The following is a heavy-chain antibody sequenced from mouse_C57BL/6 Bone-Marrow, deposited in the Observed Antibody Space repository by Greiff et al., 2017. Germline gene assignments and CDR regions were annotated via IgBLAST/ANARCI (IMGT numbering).Heavy chain of an antibody. Sequence: EVKLMESGGGLVKPGGSLKLSCAASGFTFSSYAMSWVRQTPEKRLEWVATISDGGSYTYYPDNVKGRFTISRDKAKNNLYLQMSHLKSEDTAMYYCARDGETAQAFYAMDYWGQGTSVTVSS. J-gene: IGHJ4*01. CDR1: GFTFSSYA. CDR3: ARDGETAQAFYAMDY. V-gene: IGHV5-4*01. D-gene: IGHD3-2*02. CDR2: ISDGGSYT.